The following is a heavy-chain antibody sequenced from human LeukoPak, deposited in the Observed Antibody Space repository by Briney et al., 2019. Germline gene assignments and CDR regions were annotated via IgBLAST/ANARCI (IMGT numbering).Heavy chain of an antibody. CDR2: ISGSGDTT. D-gene: IGHD3-22*01. CDR3: ANAGSDTMRGY. V-gene: IGHV3-23*01. Sequence: GGSLRLSCVASGLTFKNYAMTWVRQAPGKGLEWVSGISGSGDTTYYADSGKGRFTISRDNSKNTLYLQMTNPRVDDTAVYYCANAGSDTMRGYWGQGTPVTVSS. CDR1: GLTFKNYA. J-gene: IGHJ4*02.